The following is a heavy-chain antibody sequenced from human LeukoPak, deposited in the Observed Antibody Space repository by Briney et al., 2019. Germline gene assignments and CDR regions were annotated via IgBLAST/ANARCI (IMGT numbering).Heavy chain of an antibody. Sequence: ASVKISCKASRYIFTTYYLHWVRQAPGQGLEWMGIIYPSGGATNYAQKFQGRITLIRDTSTSTVYMELNSLRSEDTAVYYCARSTSYSGRPLYYFDSWGQGTLVTVSS. CDR1: RYIFTTYY. CDR3: ARSTSYSGRPLYYFDS. CDR2: IYPSGGAT. D-gene: IGHD1-26*01. J-gene: IGHJ4*02. V-gene: IGHV1-46*01.